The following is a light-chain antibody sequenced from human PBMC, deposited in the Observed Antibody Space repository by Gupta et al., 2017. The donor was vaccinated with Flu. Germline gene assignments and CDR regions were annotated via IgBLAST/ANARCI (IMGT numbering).Light chain of an antibody. V-gene: IGLV10-54*04. CDR2: RNN. Sequence: NNNNVGNQGAAWLQQHQGHPPKLLSYRNNKRPSGISERFSASRSGNTASLTITGLQPEDEADYYCSAWDRSLSGYVFGTGTKVTVL. J-gene: IGLJ1*01. CDR1: NNNVGNQG. CDR3: SAWDRSLSGYV.